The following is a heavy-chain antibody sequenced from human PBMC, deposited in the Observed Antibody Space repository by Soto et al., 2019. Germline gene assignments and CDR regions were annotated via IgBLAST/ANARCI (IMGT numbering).Heavy chain of an antibody. J-gene: IGHJ4*02. CDR2: ISSSSSYI. CDR1: GFTFSSYS. Sequence: EVQLVESGGGLVKPGGSLRLSCAASGFTFSSYSMNWVRQAPGKGLEWVLSISSSSSYIYYADSVKGRFTISRDNAKNSLYLQMNSLRAEDTAVYYCARDNQLTSGHYFDYWGQGTLVTVSS. CDR3: ARDNQLTSGHYFDY. D-gene: IGHD6-25*01. V-gene: IGHV3-21*01.